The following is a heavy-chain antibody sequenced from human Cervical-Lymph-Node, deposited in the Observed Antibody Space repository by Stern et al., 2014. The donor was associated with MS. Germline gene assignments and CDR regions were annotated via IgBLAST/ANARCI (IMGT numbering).Heavy chain of an antibody. CDR2: IYYSGST. J-gene: IGHJ4*02. D-gene: IGHD3-22*01. V-gene: IGHV4-39*01. CDR1: GASISSSSYY. CDR3: VRYEDSSGYTYYFDY. Sequence: QLQLQESGPGLVQPSETLSLTCTVSGASISSSSYYWGLVRQPPGKGLEWIGNIYYSGSTYYSLSLKSRVPISMDTSTNQFSLKLSSVTAADTAVYYCVRYEDSSGYTYYFDYWGQGTLATVSS.